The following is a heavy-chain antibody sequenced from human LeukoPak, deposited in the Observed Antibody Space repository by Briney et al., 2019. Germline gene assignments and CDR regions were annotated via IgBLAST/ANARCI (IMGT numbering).Heavy chain of an antibody. V-gene: IGHV4-34*01. CDR3: ARRYYRRNPYWYFDR. CDR1: GFTFSSYA. J-gene: IGHJ2*01. D-gene: IGHD1-26*01. CDR2: INHSGST. Sequence: PGGSLRLSCAASGFTFSSYAMSWVRQAPGKGLEWIGEINHSGSTNYNPSLKSRVTISVDTSKNQFSLKLTTVTAADTAVFYCARRYYRRNPYWYFDRWGRGTLVTVSS.